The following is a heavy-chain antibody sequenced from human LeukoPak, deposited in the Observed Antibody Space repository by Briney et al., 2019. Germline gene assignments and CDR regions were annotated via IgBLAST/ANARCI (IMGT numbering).Heavy chain of an antibody. CDR3: ARDQTFYYDSSGPHFDY. Sequence: ASVKVSCKASGYTFTSYGISWVRQAPGQGLEWMGWISAYNGNTNYAQKLQGRVSMTTDTSTSTAYMELRSLRSDDTAVYYCARDQTFYYDSSGPHFDYWGQGTLVTVSS. J-gene: IGHJ4*02. CDR2: ISAYNGNT. CDR1: GYTFTSYG. V-gene: IGHV1-18*01. D-gene: IGHD3-22*01.